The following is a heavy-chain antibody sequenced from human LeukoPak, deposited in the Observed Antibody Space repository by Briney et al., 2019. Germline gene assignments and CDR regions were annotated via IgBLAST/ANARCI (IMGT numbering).Heavy chain of an antibody. CDR3: ARDPYSGNYGNYYYYMDV. Sequence: KPGGSLRLSCAASGFSLSTYNMNWVRQAPGKGLEWVSSITTSSTYIYYADSVKGRFTISRDNAKNSLYLQMNSLRAEDTAVYYCARDPYSGNYGNYYYYMDVWGKGTTVTISS. CDR2: ITTSSTYI. J-gene: IGHJ6*03. CDR1: GFSLSTYN. V-gene: IGHV3-21*01. D-gene: IGHD1-26*01.